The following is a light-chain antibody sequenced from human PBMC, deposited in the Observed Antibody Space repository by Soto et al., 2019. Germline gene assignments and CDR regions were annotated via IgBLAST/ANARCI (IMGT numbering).Light chain of an antibody. Sequence: EIVLTQSPGTLSLSPGERATLSCRASQSVSSNYLAWYQQKPGQAPRLLIYGASSRATGIPDRFSGSGSGTDFTLTISRLEPEDFAVYYCHQYGTSPRTFGQGTKVEMK. J-gene: IGKJ1*01. CDR1: QSVSSNY. V-gene: IGKV3-20*01. CDR2: GAS. CDR3: HQYGTSPRT.